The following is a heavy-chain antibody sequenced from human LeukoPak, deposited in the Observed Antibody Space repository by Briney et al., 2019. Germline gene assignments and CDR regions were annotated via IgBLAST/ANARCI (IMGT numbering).Heavy chain of an antibody. J-gene: IGHJ4*02. D-gene: IGHD3-10*01. V-gene: IGHV3-11*05. Sequence: GGSLRLSCAASGFPFSDYDMSWSRQAPGKGLEWVSYISSSNSYTNYADSVKGRFTISRDNAKNSLYLQMNSLRAEDTAVYYCAREFSGSYYFDYWGQGTLVTVSS. CDR1: GFPFSDYD. CDR2: ISSSNSYT. CDR3: AREFSGSYYFDY.